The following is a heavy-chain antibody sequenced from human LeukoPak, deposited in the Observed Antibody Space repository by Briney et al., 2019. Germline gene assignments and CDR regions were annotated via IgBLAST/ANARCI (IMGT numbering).Heavy chain of an antibody. CDR1: GGSISSSSYY. J-gene: IGHJ4*02. D-gene: IGHD3-9*01. CDR2: ISGSGGST. CDR3: ANLILTGYYGSVFDY. V-gene: IGHV3-23*01. Sequence: PSETLSLTCTVSGGSISSSSYYWGWIRQPPGKGLEWVSAISGSGGSTYYADSVKGRFTISRDNSKNTLYLQMNSLRAEDTAVYYCANLILTGYYGSVFDYWGQGTLVTVSS.